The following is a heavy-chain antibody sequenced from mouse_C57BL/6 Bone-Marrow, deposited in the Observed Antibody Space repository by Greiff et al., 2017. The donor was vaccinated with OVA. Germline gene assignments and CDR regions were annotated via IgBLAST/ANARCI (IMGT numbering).Heavy chain of an antibody. CDR2: ILPSIGRT. D-gene: IGHD1-1*01. CDR1: DSEVFPIAY. Sequence: QVQLHQSGSELRSPGSSVKLSCKDFDSEVFPIAYMSWVRQKPGHGFEWIGGILPSIGRTIYGEKFEDKATLDADTLSNTAYLELNSLTSEDSAIYYCARRPDYYGSSFFWYFDVWGTGTTVTVSS. CDR3: ARRPDYYGSSFFWYFDV. J-gene: IGHJ1*03. V-gene: IGHV15-2*01.